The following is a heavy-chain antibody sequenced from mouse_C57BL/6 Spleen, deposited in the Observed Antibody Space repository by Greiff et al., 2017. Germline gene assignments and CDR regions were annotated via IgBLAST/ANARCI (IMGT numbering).Heavy chain of an antibody. J-gene: IGHJ2*01. Sequence: QVQLQQPGAELVKPGASVKLSCKASGYTFTSYWMQWVKQRPGQGLEWIGMIHPNSGSTNYNEKFKSKATLTVDKSSSTAYMQLSSLTSEDSAVYYCARAFSYYFDYWGQGTTLTVSS. CDR3: ARAFSYYFDY. V-gene: IGHV1-64*01. CDR1: GYTFTSYW. CDR2: IHPNSGST.